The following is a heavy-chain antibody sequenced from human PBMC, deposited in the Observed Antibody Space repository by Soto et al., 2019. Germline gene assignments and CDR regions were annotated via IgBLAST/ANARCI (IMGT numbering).Heavy chain of an antibody. J-gene: IGHJ4*02. CDR2: IYYSGST. V-gene: IGHV4-59*08. CDR3: ASGSGDYVHS. D-gene: IGHD4-17*01. CDR1: GGSISSYY. Sequence: PSETLSLTCTVSGGSISSYYWSWIRQPPGKGLEWIGYIYYSGSTNYNPSLKSRVTISVDTSKNQFSLKLSSVTAADTAVYYCASGSGDYVHSWGQGTLVTVPQ.